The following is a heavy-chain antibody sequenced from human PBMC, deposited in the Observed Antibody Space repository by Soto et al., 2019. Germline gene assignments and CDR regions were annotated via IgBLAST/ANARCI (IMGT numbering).Heavy chain of an antibody. J-gene: IGHJ4*02. V-gene: IGHV3-73*01. CDR1: GFRFSGSD. D-gene: IGHD2-21*01. CDR3: TRRDCSGGDCYSDFDY. CDR2: IKTKAESYAT. Sequence: EVQLVESGGGLVQPGGSLKLSCAASGFRFSGSDMHWVRQASGEGLEWVGRIKTKAESYATALAASVKGRFSLSRYDSKNTAYLRMNSLKTEDTAVYYCTRRDCSGGDCYSDFDYWGQGALVTVSS.